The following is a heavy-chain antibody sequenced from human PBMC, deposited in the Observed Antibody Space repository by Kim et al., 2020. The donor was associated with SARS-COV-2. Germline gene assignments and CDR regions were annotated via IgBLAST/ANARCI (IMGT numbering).Heavy chain of an antibody. Sequence: SVKVSCKASGGTFSSYAISWVRQAPGQGLEWMGGIIPIFGTANYAQKFQGRVTITADESTSTAYMELSSLRSEDTAVYYCAVGVGELLGTGCGYWGQGTLVTVSS. J-gene: IGHJ4*02. V-gene: IGHV1-69*13. CDR1: GGTFSSYA. CDR3: AVGVGELLGTGCGY. CDR2: IIPIFGTA. D-gene: IGHD3-10*01.